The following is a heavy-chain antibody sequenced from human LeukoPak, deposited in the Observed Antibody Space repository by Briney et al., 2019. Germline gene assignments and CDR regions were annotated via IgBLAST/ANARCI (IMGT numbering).Heavy chain of an antibody. D-gene: IGHD2-2*01. Sequence: SETLSLTCTVSSGSISGYYWSWIRQPPGKGLEWIGHIHYSGSTNYNPSLKSRVTMSVDTSKNQFSLKLSSVTAADTAVYYCARQVVPAAIPGAFDIWGQGTMVTVSS. CDR1: SGSISGYY. V-gene: IGHV4-59*08. CDR3: ARQVVPAAIPGAFDI. J-gene: IGHJ3*02. CDR2: IHYSGST.